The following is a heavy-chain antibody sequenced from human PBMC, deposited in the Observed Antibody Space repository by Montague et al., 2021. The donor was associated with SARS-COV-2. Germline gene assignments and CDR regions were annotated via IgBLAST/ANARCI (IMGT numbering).Heavy chain of an antibody. CDR3: AMGGHCNGVNCYDAVFES. CDR1: GGSFSNYY. D-gene: IGHD2-15*01. V-gene: IGHV4-34*01. CDR2: INQAGST. Sequence: SETLSLTCAVNGGSFSNYYWYWIRQPPGKGLEWIRGINQAGSTTYNPSLSSRLTMSIDTSRKQYSLSLSSVTAADTAVYYCAMGGHCNGVNCYDAVFESWGQGTLVTVSS. J-gene: IGHJ4*02.